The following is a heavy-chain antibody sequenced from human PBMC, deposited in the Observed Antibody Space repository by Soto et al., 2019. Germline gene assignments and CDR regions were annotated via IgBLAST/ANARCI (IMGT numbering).Heavy chain of an antibody. V-gene: IGHV3-23*01. CDR3: AKDPEVVVTAPDY. CDR2: ISGSGGST. D-gene: IGHD2-21*02. CDR1: GFTFSSYA. J-gene: IGHJ4*02. Sequence: GGSLRLSCAASGFTFSSYAMNWVRQAPGKGLEWVSAISGSGGSTYYVDSVKGRFTISRDNSRNTLYLQMNSLRAEDTAVYYCAKDPEVVVTAPDYWGQGTLVTVSS.